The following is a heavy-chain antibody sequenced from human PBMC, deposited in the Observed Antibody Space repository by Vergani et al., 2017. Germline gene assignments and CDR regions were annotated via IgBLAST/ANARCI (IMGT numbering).Heavy chain of an antibody. D-gene: IGHD1-26*01. V-gene: IGHV3-23*04. CDR3: AKTISGSYYQLDY. J-gene: IGHJ4*02. CDR1: GFTFSRSA. Sequence: EVHLVESGGGLVQPGGSLRLSCIASGFTFSRSAMSWVRQAPGKGLEWVSVISGSGGSTDYADSVKGRFTISRDNSKNTLHLQMNSLRAGDTAVYFCAKTISGSYYQLDYWGQGTLVTVSS. CDR2: ISGSGGST.